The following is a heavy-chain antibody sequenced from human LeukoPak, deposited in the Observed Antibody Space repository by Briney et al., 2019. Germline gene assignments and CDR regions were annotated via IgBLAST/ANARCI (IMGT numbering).Heavy chain of an antibody. CDR2: INPNSGGT. D-gene: IGHD4-23*01. CDR3: ASPLYGGNDLEAFDI. V-gene: IGHV1-2*02. J-gene: IGHJ3*02. CDR1: GYTFTGYY. Sequence: ASVKVSCKASGYTFTGYYMHWVRQAPGQGLEWMGWINPNSGGTNCAQKFQGRVTMTRDTSISTAYMELSRLRSDDTAVYYCASPLYGGNDLEAFDIWGQGTMVTVSS.